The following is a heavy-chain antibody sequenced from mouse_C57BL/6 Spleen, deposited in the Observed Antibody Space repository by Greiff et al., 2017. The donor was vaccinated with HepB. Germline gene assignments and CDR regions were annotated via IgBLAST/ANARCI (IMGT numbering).Heavy chain of an antibody. CDR1: VYTFTSYW. CDR2: INPSNGGT. Sequence: QVQLQQPGTELVKPGASVKLSCKASVYTFTSYWMHWVKQRPGQGLEWIGNINPSNGGTNYNEKFKSKATLTVDKSSSTAYMQLSSLISEDSAVYYCARESTVVANAMDYWGQGTSVTVSS. CDR3: ARESTVVANAMDY. D-gene: IGHD1-1*01. V-gene: IGHV1-53*01. J-gene: IGHJ4*01.